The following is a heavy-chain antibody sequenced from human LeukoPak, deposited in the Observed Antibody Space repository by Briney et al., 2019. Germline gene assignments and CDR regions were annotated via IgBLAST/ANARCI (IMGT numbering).Heavy chain of an antibody. J-gene: IGHJ4*02. CDR3: ARSPYYYDSSGYSPFDY. V-gene: IGHV1-69*01. D-gene: IGHD3-22*01. CDR2: IIPIFGTA. CDR1: GGTFSSYA. Sequence: SVNVSCKASGGTFSSYAISWVRQAPGQGLEWMGGIIPIFGTANYAQKFQGRVTITADESTSTAYMELSSLRSEDTAVYYCARSPYYYDSSGYSPFDYWGQGTLVTVSS.